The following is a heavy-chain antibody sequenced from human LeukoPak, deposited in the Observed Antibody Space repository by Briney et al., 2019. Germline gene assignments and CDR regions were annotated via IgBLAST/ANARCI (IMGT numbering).Heavy chain of an antibody. V-gene: IGHV4-59*01. CDR1: GGSISSDY. CDR3: ARGGGKWLHRNFAY. Sequence: SETLSLTCTVSGGSISSDYWSWIRQPPGKGLEWIGHIYYSGSANYNPSLKGRVTISIDTAKKQFSVKLTSVIAADTAVYYCARGGGKWLHRNFAYWGQGNLVTVSS. D-gene: IGHD5-24*01. CDR2: IYYSGSA. J-gene: IGHJ4*02.